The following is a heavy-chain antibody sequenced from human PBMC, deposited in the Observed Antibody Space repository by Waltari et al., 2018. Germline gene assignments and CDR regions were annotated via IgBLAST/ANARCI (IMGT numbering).Heavy chain of an antibody. CDR3: ARDRGVWFMEEP. CDR1: GFTFSSYS. CDR2: ISSSSSYI. Sequence: EVQLVESGGGLVKPGGSLRLSCAASGFTFSSYSMNWVRQAPGKGLEWVSSISSSSSYIYYADSVKGRFTISRDNAKNSLYLQMNSLRAEDTAVYYCARDRGVWFMEEPWGQGTLVTVSS. J-gene: IGHJ5*02. D-gene: IGHD3-10*01. V-gene: IGHV3-21*01.